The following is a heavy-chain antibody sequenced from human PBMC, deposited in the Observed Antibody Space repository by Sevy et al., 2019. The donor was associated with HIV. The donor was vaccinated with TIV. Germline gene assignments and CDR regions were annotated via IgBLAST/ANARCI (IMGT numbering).Heavy chain of an antibody. J-gene: IGHJ4*02. CDR2: ISYDGSNK. CDR3: ARPRYGAYAYGEDHFDY. V-gene: IGHV3-30-3*01. D-gene: IGHD4-17*01. CDR1: GFTFSSYA. Sequence: GGSLRLSCAASGFTFSSYAMHWVRQAPGKGLEWVAVISYDGSNKYYADSVKGRFTISRDNSKNTLYLQMNSLRAEDTAVYYCARPRYGAYAYGEDHFDYWGQGTLVTVSS.